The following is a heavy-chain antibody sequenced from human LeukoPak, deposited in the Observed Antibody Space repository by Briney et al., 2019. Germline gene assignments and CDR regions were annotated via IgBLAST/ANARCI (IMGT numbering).Heavy chain of an antibody. V-gene: IGHV3-23*01. CDR3: AKGRVTIFGVVPLDYYYMDV. J-gene: IGHJ6*03. Sequence: GGSLSLSCAASGFTFSSYAMSWVRQAPGKGLEWVSAISGSGGSTYYADSVKGRFTISRDNSKNTLYLQMNSLRAEDTAVYYCAKGRVTIFGVVPLDYYYMDVWGKGTTVTVSS. D-gene: IGHD3-3*01. CDR1: GFTFSSYA. CDR2: ISGSGGST.